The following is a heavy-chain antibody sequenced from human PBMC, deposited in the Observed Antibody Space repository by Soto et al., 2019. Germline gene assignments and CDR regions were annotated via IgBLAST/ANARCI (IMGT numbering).Heavy chain of an antibody. V-gene: IGHV3-23*01. CDR2: MSGSSSTT. D-gene: IGHD2-21*02. CDR3: ATVVTAIPFDY. CDR1: GLTFSNYA. Sequence: PGGSLRLSCATSGLTFSNYAMSWVRQAPGGGLEWVSSMSGSSSTTYYADSVKGRFTISRDNSKNTLYLQMNSLRAEDTAVYYCATVVTAIPFDYWGQGTLVTVSS. J-gene: IGHJ4*02.